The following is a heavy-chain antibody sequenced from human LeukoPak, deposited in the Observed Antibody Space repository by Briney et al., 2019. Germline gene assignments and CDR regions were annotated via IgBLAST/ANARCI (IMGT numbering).Heavy chain of an antibody. V-gene: IGHV3-21*01. CDR1: GFTFSSYS. Sequence: GGSLRLSCAASGFTFSSYSMNWVRQAPGKGLEWVSSISSSSSYIYYADSVKGRFTISRDNAKNSLYLQMNSLRAEDTAVYYCARDGYSSSWPTAYWGQGTLVTVSS. CDR2: ISSSSSYI. D-gene: IGHD6-13*01. CDR3: ARDGYSSSWPTAY. J-gene: IGHJ4*02.